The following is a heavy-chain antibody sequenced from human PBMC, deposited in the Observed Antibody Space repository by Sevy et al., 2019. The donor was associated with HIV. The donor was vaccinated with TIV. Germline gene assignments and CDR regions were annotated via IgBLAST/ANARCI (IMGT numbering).Heavy chain of an antibody. CDR3: AKSISWYASFDS. V-gene: IGHV1-69*13. Sequence: ASVKVSCKASGRSFRNYALSWVRQAPGQGLEWMGGIIPMFGTANYVQKFQERVTITADESTNTAYMELSSLKSHDTAVYYCAKSISWYASFDSWGQGTLVTVSS. CDR1: GRSFRNYA. CDR2: IIPMFGTA. D-gene: IGHD6-13*01. J-gene: IGHJ4*02.